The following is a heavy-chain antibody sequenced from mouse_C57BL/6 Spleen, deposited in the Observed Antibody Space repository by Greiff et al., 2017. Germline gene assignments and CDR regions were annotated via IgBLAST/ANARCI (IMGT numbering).Heavy chain of an antibody. J-gene: IGHJ2*01. Sequence: VQLQQSGPELVKPGASVKISCKASGYTFTDYYMNWVKQSHGKSLEWIGDINPNNGGTSYNQKFKGKATLTVDKSSSTAYMELRSLTSEDAAVXYYSPTGTWYFDYWGQGTTLTVSS. CDR2: INPNNGGT. V-gene: IGHV1-26*01. CDR3: SPTGTWYFDY. D-gene: IGHD4-1*02. CDR1: GYTFTDYY.